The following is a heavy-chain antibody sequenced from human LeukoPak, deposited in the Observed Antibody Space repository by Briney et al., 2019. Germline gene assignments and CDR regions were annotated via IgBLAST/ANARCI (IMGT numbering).Heavy chain of an antibody. CDR3: AMLTDSAAAGKNWFDP. D-gene: IGHD6-13*01. CDR1: GYTLTELS. J-gene: IGHJ5*02. Sequence: ASVKVSCKVSGYTLTELSMHWVRQAPGKGLEWMGGFDPEDGETIYAQKFQGRVTMTEDTSTDTAYMELSSLRSEDTAVYYCAMLTDSAAAGKNWFDPWGQGTLVTVSS. CDR2: FDPEDGET. V-gene: IGHV1-24*01.